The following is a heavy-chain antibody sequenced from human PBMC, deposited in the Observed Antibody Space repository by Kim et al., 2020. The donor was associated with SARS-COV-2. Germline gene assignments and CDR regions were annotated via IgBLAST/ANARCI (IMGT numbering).Heavy chain of an antibody. D-gene: IGHD6-13*01. V-gene: IGHV3-74*01. CDR3: TTSTYTSSRQEE. CDR1: GFSFSTYW. J-gene: IGHJ4*02. Sequence: GGSLRLSCAASGFSFSTYWMFWVRQAPGKGLVWVSRIKSDGTITNYADSVKGRFTVSRDNAKNTLYLQMNSLRAEDTAMYYCTTSTYTSSRQEEWGQGTPLTVS. CDR2: IKSDGTIT.